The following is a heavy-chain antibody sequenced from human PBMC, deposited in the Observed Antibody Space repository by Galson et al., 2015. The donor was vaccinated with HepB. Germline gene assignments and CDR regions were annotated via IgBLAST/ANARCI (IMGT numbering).Heavy chain of an antibody. CDR3: ARDSKIFVQWLLQYVNWFDP. V-gene: IGHV3-21*01. J-gene: IGHJ5*02. CDR2: ISSSSSYI. D-gene: IGHD3-22*01. Sequence: SLRLACAASGFTFTSYNMNWVRQAPGKGLEWVSSISSSSSYIYYADSVKGRFTISRDNAKNSLYLQMNSLRAEDTAVYYCARDSKIFVQWLLQYVNWFDPWGQGTLVTVSS. CDR1: GFTFTSYN.